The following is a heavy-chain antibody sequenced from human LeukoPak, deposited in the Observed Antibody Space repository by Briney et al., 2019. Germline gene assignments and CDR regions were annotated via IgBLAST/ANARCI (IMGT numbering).Heavy chain of an antibody. D-gene: IGHD3-10*01. J-gene: IGHJ6*03. CDR1: GGSISSGSYY. CDR3: ARSLYYYGSGGSVDYYYYYYMDV. V-gene: IGHV4-61*02. Sequence: PSQTLSLTCTVSGGSISSGSYYWSWIRQPAGKGLEWIGRIYTSGSTNYNPSLKSRVTISVDTSKNQFSLKLSSVTAADTAVYYCARSLYYYGSGGSVDYYYYYYMDVWGKGTTVTVSS. CDR2: IYTSGST.